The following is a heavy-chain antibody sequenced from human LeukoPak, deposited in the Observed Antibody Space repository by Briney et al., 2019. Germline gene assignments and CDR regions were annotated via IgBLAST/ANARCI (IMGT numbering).Heavy chain of an antibody. CDR1: SRSLSSSCYY. V-gene: IGHV4-39*01. D-gene: IGHD2-2*02. CDR2: IYYSGSI. Sequence: SETLSLTCTVSSRSLSSSCYYWRWPRHPPGRGLEWIGSIYYSGSIYYNPSLKSRVTISVDTSKNQFSLRLSSVTAADTAVYYCARADTSALDYWGQGTLVAVSS. CDR3: ARADTSALDY. J-gene: IGHJ4*02.